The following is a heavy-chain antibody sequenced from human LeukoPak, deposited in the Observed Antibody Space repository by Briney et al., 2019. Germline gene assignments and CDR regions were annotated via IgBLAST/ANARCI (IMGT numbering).Heavy chain of an antibody. CDR1: GGSISNNNW. V-gene: IGHV4-4*02. Sequence: SSETLTLTCAVSGGSISNNNWWRWVRQPPGLGLEWIGEIYHGGSTNYNPSLKSRVTMSVDRSKNQFSLKLSSVTAADTAVYYCARGEERGSGTVHFDYWGQGTLVTVS. CDR2: IYHGGST. D-gene: IGHD3-10*01. CDR3: ARGEERGSGTVHFDY. J-gene: IGHJ4*02.